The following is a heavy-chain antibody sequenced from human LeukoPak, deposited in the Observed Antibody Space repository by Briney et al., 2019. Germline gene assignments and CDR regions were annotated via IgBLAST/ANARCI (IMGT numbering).Heavy chain of an antibody. Sequence: GASVKVSCKASGYTFTGYYMHWVRQAPGQGREWMGRINPNSGGTNYAQKLQGRVTMTRDTSISTAYMELSRLRSDDTAVYYCAREKYEAYDYGDYADYWGQGTLVTVSS. J-gene: IGHJ4*02. CDR3: AREKYEAYDYGDYADY. D-gene: IGHD4-17*01. CDR2: INPNSGGT. CDR1: GYTFTGYY. V-gene: IGHV1-2*06.